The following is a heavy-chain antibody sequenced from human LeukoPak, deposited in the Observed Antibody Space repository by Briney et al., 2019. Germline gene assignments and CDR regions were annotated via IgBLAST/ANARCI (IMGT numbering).Heavy chain of an antibody. D-gene: IGHD3-10*01. J-gene: IGHJ4*02. CDR1: GGSISSSSYY. Sequence: SETLSLTCTVSGGSISSSSYYWSWIRQPAGKGLEWIGRIYTSGSTNYNPSLKSRVTMSVDTSKNQFSLKLSSVTAADTAVYYCARDDYYGSRWGEGTLVTVSS. CDR3: ARDDYYGSR. CDR2: IYTSGST. V-gene: IGHV4-61*02.